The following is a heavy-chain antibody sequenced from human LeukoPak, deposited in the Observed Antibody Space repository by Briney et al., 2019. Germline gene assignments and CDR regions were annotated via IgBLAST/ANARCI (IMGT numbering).Heavy chain of an antibody. CDR1: GFTFDDYA. Sequence: GGSLRLSCAASGFTFDDYAMHWLRQAPGKGLEWVSLISWDGGSTYYADSVKGRFTISRDNSKNSLYLQMNSLKTEDTALYYCANGKRWELLGLDYWGQGTLVTVSS. V-gene: IGHV3-43*02. CDR3: ANGKRWELLGLDY. J-gene: IGHJ4*02. CDR2: ISWDGGST. D-gene: IGHD1-26*01.